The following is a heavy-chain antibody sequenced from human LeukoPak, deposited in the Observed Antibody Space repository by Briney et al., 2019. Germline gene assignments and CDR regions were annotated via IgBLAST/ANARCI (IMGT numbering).Heavy chain of an antibody. Sequence: SQTLCLTCTVSGGSISSYYWSWVRQPAGKGLEWVGRIYTSGSTNYTPSLKSRFTISVDTSKNQFSLKLSSVSAADTAVYYWGRERSDTVGSTFWFDPCGQGTLVTVSS. V-gene: IGHV4-4*07. D-gene: IGHD1-26*01. J-gene: IGHJ5*02. CDR2: IYTSGST. CDR1: GGSISSYY. CDR3: GRERSDTVGSTFWFDP.